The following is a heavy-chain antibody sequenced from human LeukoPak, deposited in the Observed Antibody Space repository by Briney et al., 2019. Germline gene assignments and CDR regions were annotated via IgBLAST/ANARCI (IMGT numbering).Heavy chain of an antibody. CDR2: ISYDGSNK. Sequence: PGGSLRLSCAASGFTFSSYAMHWVRQAPGKGLEWVAVISYDGSNKYYADSVKGRFTISRDNSKNTLYLQMNSLRAEDTAVYYCAKVYYYDSSGYYPPGYWGQGTLVTVSS. CDR3: AKVYYYDSSGYYPPGY. D-gene: IGHD3-22*01. J-gene: IGHJ4*02. V-gene: IGHV3-30-3*01. CDR1: GFTFSSYA.